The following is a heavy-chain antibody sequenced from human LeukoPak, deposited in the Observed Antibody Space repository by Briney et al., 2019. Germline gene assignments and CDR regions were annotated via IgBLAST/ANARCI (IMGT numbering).Heavy chain of an antibody. J-gene: IGHJ4*02. D-gene: IGHD2/OR15-2a*01. V-gene: IGHV4-30-4*07. Sequence: PSQTLSLTCAVSGGSISSGGYSWSWIRQPPGKGLEWIGRIYTSGSTNYNPSLKSRVTMSVDTSKNQFSLKLSSVTAADTAVYYCARREYYFDYWGQGTLVTVSS. CDR2: IYTSGST. CDR3: ARREYYFDY. CDR1: GGSISSGGYS.